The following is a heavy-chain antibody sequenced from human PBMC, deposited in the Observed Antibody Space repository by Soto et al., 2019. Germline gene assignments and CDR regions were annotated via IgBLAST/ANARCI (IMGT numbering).Heavy chain of an antibody. D-gene: IGHD6-19*01. V-gene: IGHV4-30-2*01. CDR1: GGSISSGGYS. Sequence: PSETLSLTCAVSGGSISSGGYSWSWIRQPPGKGLEWIGYMYHSGSTNYNPSLKSRATISVDTSKNQFSLKLSSVTAADTAVYYCARRGRYSSGPFDYWGQGTLVTVSS. J-gene: IGHJ4*02. CDR3: ARRGRYSSGPFDY. CDR2: MYHSGST.